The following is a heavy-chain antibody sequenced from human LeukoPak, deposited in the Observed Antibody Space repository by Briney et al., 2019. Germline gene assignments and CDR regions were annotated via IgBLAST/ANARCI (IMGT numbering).Heavy chain of an antibody. Sequence: PSETLSLTCTVSGGSISSGGYSWGWIRQPPGKGLEWVGSIYYSGTTYYNPSLKSRVTISVDTSKNQFSLKLSSVTAADTAVYYCARGHLVRFGELLSAWSRNWFDPWGQGTLVTVSS. D-gene: IGHD3-10*01. CDR3: ARGHLVRFGELLSAWSRNWFDP. CDR2: IYYSGTT. V-gene: IGHV4-39*07. CDR1: GGSISSGGYS. J-gene: IGHJ5*02.